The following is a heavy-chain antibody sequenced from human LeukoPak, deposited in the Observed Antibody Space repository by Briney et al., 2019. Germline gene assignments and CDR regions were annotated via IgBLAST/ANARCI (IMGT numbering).Heavy chain of an antibody. J-gene: IGHJ5*02. CDR3: AKDGPLLWFGPTDA. Sequence: GGPLRLSCVASGFTFSTYGMSWVRQAPGEGLEWVAAVSSTGSGTYYPDSLKGRFIISRDNSQNTVFLQISSLRPEDTAFYFCAKDGPLLWFGPTDAWGQGILVTVSS. CDR1: GFTFSTYG. CDR2: VSSTGSGT. V-gene: IGHV3-23*01. D-gene: IGHD3-10*01.